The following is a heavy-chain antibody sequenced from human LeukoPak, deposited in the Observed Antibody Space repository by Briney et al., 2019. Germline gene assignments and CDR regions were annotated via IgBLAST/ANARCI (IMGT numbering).Heavy chain of an antibody. J-gene: IGHJ4*02. Sequence: ASVKISCKASGYTFSSYYMHWVRQAPGQGLEGMGLISPSGGSTSYAQKFQGRVTMTRDTSTSTVYMELSSLRSEDTAVYYCARRQPSGSYSIDYWGQGTLVTVSS. CDR1: GYTFSSYY. D-gene: IGHD3-10*01. CDR2: ISPSGGST. CDR3: ARRQPSGSYSIDY. V-gene: IGHV1-46*01.